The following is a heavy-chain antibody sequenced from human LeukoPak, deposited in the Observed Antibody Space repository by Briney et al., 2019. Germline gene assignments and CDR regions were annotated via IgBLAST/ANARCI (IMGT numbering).Heavy chain of an antibody. CDR3: ARGMMKGAITMVRGARGWFYMDV. V-gene: IGHV3-74*01. J-gene: IGHJ6*03. D-gene: IGHD3-10*01. Sequence: GGSLRLSCAASGFTFSSYWMHWVRQAPGKGLVWVSRINSDGSSTYYADSVKGRFTISRDNSKNTLYLQMNSLRAEDTAVYYCARGMMKGAITMVRGARGWFYMDVWGKGTTVTISS. CDR2: INSDGSST. CDR1: GFTFSSYW.